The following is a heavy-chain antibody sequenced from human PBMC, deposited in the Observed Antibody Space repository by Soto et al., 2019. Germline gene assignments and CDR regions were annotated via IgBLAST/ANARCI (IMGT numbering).Heavy chain of an antibody. CDR3: ARGASYYYDTGAYYAY. CDR1: GLTFSSYA. Sequence: PGGSLRLSCAASGLTFSSYAMSWVRQAPGKGLEWVSSVSGSGGSTFYADSVKGRFTISRDNSKNTLYLQMNSLRAEDTAVFYCARGASYYYDTGAYYAYWGQGTLVTVSS. J-gene: IGHJ4*02. D-gene: IGHD3-22*01. CDR2: VSGSGGST. V-gene: IGHV3-23*01.